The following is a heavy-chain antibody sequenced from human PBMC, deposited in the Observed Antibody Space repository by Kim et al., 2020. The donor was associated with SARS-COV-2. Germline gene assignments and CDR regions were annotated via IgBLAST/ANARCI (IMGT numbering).Heavy chain of an antibody. V-gene: IGHV3-20*01. D-gene: IGHD4-17*01. J-gene: IGHJ5*02. CDR3: ARTDYALNWFDP. CDR2: INWNGGST. Sequence: GGSLRLSCAASGFTFDDYGMSWVRQAPGKGLEWVSGINWNGGSTGYADSVKGRFTISRDNAKNSLYLQMNSLRAEDTALYHCARTDYALNWFDPWGQGTLVTVSS. CDR1: GFTFDDYG.